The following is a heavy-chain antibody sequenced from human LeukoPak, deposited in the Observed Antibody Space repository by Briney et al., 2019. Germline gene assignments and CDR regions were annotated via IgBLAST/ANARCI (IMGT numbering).Heavy chain of an antibody. CDR2: ISGSGGST. J-gene: IGHJ4*02. CDR3: AKDSIVARRSSYFDY. D-gene: IGHD5-12*01. V-gene: IGHV3-23*01. Sequence: GGSLRLSCAASGFTFSSYGMSWVRQASGKGLEWVSAISGSGGSTYYADSVKGRFTISRDNSKNTLYLQMNSLRAEDTAVYYCAKDSIVARRSSYFDYWGQGTLVTVSS. CDR1: GFTFSSYG.